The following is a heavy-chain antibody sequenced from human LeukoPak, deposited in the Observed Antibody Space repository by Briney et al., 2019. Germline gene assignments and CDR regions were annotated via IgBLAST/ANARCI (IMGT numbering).Heavy chain of an antibody. Sequence: PGGSLRLSCAASGFTFSSYAMHWIRQAPGKGLEWVSIIYIGGSTYYPDSVKGRFTISRDNSKNTVHLEMNSLRAEDTAVYYCARGARSCSSTSCFAYHFDYWGQGTLVTVSS. CDR3: ARGARSCSSTSCFAYHFDY. J-gene: IGHJ4*02. D-gene: IGHD2-2*01. CDR2: IYIGGST. CDR1: GFTFSSYA. V-gene: IGHV3-53*01.